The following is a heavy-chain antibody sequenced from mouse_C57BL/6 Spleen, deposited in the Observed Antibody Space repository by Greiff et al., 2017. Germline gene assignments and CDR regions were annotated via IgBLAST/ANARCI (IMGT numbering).Heavy chain of an antibody. Sequence: QVQLQQPGAELVKPGASVKLSYWMHWVKQRPGRGLEWIGRIDPNSGGTKYNEKFKSKATLTVDKPSSTAYMQLSSLTSEDSAVYYCARSDGYFYYYAMDYWGQGTSVTVSS. V-gene: IGHV1-72*01. CDR3: ARSDGYFYYYAMDY. D-gene: IGHD2-3*01. J-gene: IGHJ4*01. CDR1: W. CDR2: IDPNSGGT.